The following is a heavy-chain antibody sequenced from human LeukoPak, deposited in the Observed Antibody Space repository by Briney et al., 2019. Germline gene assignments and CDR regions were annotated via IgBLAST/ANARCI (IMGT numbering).Heavy chain of an antibody. CDR2: ISWNSGSI. J-gene: IGHJ2*01. D-gene: IGHD3-22*01. V-gene: IGHV3-9*01. CDR3: AKDSQHYYDSSGYSPWWYFDL. CDR1: GFTFDDYA. Sequence: PGRSLRLSCAASGFTFDDYAMHGVRQAPGKGLEWVSGISWNSGSIGYADSVKGRFTISRDNAKNSLYLQMNSLRAEDTALYYCAKDSQHYYDSSGYSPWWYFDLWGRGTLVTVSS.